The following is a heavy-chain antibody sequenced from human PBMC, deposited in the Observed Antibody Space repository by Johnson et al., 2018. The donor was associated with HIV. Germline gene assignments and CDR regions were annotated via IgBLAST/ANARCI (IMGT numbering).Heavy chain of an antibody. CDR1: GFSFSSYA. CDR3: ARDREYGLAWGWALDI. D-gene: IGHD6-19*01. CDR2: IAYDGSNK. Sequence: QMQLVESGGGVVQPGRSLRLSCAASGFSFSSYAMHWVRQAPGKGLEWVAVIAYDGSNKYYADSMKGRFTISRDNSKNTLYLQTNSLRVDDTAVYYCARDREYGLAWGWALDIWGQGTMVTVSS. J-gene: IGHJ3*02. V-gene: IGHV3-30*04.